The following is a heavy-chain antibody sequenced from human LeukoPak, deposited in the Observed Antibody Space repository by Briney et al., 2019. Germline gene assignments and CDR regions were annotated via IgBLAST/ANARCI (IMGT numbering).Heavy chain of an antibody. Sequence: NSSETLSLTCTVSGGSISSYYWSWIRQPAGKGLEWLGRVYSTGRSDYNPSLKSRVTMSLDTSKNQFSLKLSSVTAADTAVYYCARSSGYDPGWGQGTLVTVSS. J-gene: IGHJ4*02. CDR1: GGSISSYY. CDR3: ARSSGYDPG. V-gene: IGHV4-4*07. D-gene: IGHD5-12*01. CDR2: VYSTGRS.